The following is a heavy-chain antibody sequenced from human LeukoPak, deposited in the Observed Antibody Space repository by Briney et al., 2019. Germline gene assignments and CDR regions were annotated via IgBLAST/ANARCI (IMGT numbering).Heavy chain of an antibody. CDR3: AKDPSPYSSSWNHFDY. CDR1: GFTFSSYA. J-gene: IGHJ4*02. Sequence: GGSLRLSCAASGFTFSSYAMSWGRQAPGKGLGWVSAISGSGGSTYYADSVKGRFTISRDNSKNTLYLQMNSLRAEDTAVYYCAKDPSPYSSSWNHFDYWGQGTLVTVSS. CDR2: ISGSGGST. V-gene: IGHV3-23*01. D-gene: IGHD6-13*01.